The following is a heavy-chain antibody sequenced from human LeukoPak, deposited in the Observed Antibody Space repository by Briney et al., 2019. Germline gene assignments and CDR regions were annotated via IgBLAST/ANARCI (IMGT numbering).Heavy chain of an antibody. Sequence: SETLSLTCTVSRGSISGYSWSWIRQSPGGGLEWIGYIYYSGDTAYNPSLRSRVTMSVDTSKNQFSLQLRSMTTADTAVYYCVRGPYGASISKCFDPWGQGTQVIVSP. D-gene: IGHD4/OR15-4a*01. CDR1: RGSISGYS. CDR3: VRGPYGASISKCFDP. V-gene: IGHV4-59*01. CDR2: IYYSGDT. J-gene: IGHJ5*02.